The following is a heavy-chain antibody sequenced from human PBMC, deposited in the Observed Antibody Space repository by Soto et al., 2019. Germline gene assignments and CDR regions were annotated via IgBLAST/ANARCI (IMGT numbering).Heavy chain of an antibody. D-gene: IGHD3-3*01. J-gene: IGHJ4*02. V-gene: IGHV4-34*01. CDR2: INHSGST. CDR1: GGSFSGYY. CDR3: VRRGVFGVVMIIPRYYFDY. Sequence: SETLSLTCAVYGGSFSGYYWSWIRQPPGKGLEWIGEINHSGSTNYNPSLKSRVTISVDTSKNQFSLKLSSVTAADTAVYYCVRRGVFGVVMIIPRYYFDYWGQGTLVTVSS.